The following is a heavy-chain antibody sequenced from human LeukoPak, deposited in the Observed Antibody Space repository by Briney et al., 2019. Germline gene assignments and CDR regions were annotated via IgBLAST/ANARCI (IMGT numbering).Heavy chain of an antibody. CDR1: GFTFSSYW. CDR3: ARALVGATPYYYGMDV. D-gene: IGHD1-26*01. V-gene: IGHV3-7*04. Sequence: GGSLRLSCAASGFTFSSYWMSWVRQAPGKGLEWVANIKQDGSEKYYVDSVEGRFTISRDNAKNSLYLQMNSLRAEDTAVYYCARALVGATPYYYGMDVWGQGTTVTVSS. CDR2: IKQDGSEK. J-gene: IGHJ6*02.